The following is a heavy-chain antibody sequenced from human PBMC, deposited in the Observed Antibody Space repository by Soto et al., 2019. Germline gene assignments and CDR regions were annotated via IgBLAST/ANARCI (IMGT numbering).Heavy chain of an antibody. CDR1: GFTFSSYA. J-gene: IGHJ4*02. D-gene: IGHD3-22*01. CDR2: ISGSGGST. V-gene: IGHV3-23*01. Sequence: GGSLRLSCAASGFTFSSYAMSWVRQAPGKGLEWVSAISGSGGSTYYADSVKGRFTISRDNSKNTLYLQMNSLRAEDTAVYYCAKDPRYSYDRSGYPSCYFDYWGQGTLVTVSS. CDR3: AKDPRYSYDRSGYPSCYFDY.